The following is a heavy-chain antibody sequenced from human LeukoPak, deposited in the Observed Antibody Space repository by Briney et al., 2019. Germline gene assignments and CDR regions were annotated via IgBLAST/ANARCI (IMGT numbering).Heavy chain of an antibody. V-gene: IGHV3-49*04. Sequence: GGSLRLSCTASGFTFGDYVMSWVRQAPGRGTEWVGFVRSKAYGVTTENAASLKGRFTISRDDSRSIAYLQMNSLKTEDTAVYYCTRRYNYDSSGYYYVRDAFDIWGQGTMVTVSS. CDR3: TRRYNYDSSGYYYVRDAFDI. J-gene: IGHJ3*02. D-gene: IGHD3-22*01. CDR2: VRSKAYGVTT. CDR1: GFTFGDYV.